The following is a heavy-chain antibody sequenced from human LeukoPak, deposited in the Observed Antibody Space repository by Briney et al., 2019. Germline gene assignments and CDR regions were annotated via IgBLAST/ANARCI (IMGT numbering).Heavy chain of an antibody. J-gene: IGHJ3*02. D-gene: IGHD2-21*02. CDR3: ARESEVVVTAIGAFDI. CDR1: GDSITGYY. Sequence: SETLSLTCSVSGDSITGYYWGWIRHPPGKGLEWIGSIYHSGNTYYNPSLKSRVTISVDTSKNQFSLKLSSVTAADTAVYYCARESEVVVTAIGAFDIWGQGTMVTVSS. CDR2: IYHSGNT. V-gene: IGHV4-38-2*02.